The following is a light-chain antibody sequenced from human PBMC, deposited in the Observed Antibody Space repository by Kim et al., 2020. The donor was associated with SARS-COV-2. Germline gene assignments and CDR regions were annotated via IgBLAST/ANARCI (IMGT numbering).Light chain of an antibody. CDR1: QRVSSSY. V-gene: IGKV3-20*01. CDR3: QQYGRSPTT. CDR2: GAS. Sequence: GERAIPPWRASQRVSSSYLAWYQHKPGQSPRLLIHGASSRATGVPDRFRGGGSGTDFTLTITRLEPEDFAVYYCQQYGRSPTTFGQGTRLEIK. J-gene: IGKJ5*01.